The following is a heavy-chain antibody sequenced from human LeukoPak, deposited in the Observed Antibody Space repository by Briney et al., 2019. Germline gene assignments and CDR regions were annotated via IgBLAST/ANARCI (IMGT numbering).Heavy chain of an antibody. V-gene: IGHV3-66*01. Sequence: PGGSLRLSCAASGFTFSSYAMSWVRQAPGKGLEWVSVIYSGGSTYYADSVKGRFTISRDNSKNTLYLQMNSLRAEDTAVYYCAREISSHFDYWGQGTLVTVSS. D-gene: IGHD3-3*02. CDR2: IYSGGST. CDR1: GFTFSSYA. J-gene: IGHJ4*02. CDR3: AREISSHFDY.